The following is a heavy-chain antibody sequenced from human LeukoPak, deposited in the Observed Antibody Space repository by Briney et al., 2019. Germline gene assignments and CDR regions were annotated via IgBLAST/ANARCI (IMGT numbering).Heavy chain of an antibody. Sequence: SVKVSCKASGGTFSSYAISWVRQAPGQGLEWMGGIIPIFGTANYAQKFQGRVTITADESTSTAYMELSSLRSEDTAVYYCAREHRYCSSTSCYWFDPWGQGTLVTVSS. J-gene: IGHJ5*02. D-gene: IGHD2-2*01. CDR2: IIPIFGTA. CDR1: GGTFSSYA. CDR3: AREHRYCSSTSCYWFDP. V-gene: IGHV1-69*13.